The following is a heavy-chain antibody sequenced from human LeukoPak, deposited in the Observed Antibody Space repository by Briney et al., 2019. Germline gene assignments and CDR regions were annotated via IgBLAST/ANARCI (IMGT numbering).Heavy chain of an antibody. Sequence: PGGSLRLSCEASGFSFSSYEFNWVRQAPGKGLEWVSYIGSSGGSVYYADSVKGRFTISRDNAKNSLYLQMNSLRAEDTAVYYCAELGITMIGGVWGKGTTVTISS. D-gene: IGHD3-10*02. CDR1: GFSFSSYE. CDR3: AELGITMIGGV. J-gene: IGHJ6*04. CDR2: IGSSGGSV. V-gene: IGHV3-48*03.